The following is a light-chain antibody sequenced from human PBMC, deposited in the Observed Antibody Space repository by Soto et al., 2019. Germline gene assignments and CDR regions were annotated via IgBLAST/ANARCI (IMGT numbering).Light chain of an antibody. V-gene: IGKV1-33*01. CDR1: QDISNY. CDR2: DAS. CDR3: QQYDNLPLT. J-gene: IGKJ4*01. Sequence: DIQMTQSVSSLSASVGDRVTITCRASQDISNYLNWYQQKPGKAPTLLIYDASNLETGVPSRFSGGGSGTDFTFTISSLQPEDIATYYCQQYDNLPLTFGGGTKVEIK.